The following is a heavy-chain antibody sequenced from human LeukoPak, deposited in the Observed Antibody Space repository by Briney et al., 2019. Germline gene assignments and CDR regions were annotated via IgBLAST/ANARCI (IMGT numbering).Heavy chain of an antibody. Sequence: ASVKVSCKASGYRFTGYYMHWVRQAPGQGLEWMGWLNPNSGDTNYAQKFQGRVTMTRDTSINTLYMELSSLRSDDTAVYYCARGPDCYERPYFQHWGQGTRVTVSS. V-gene: IGHV1-2*02. J-gene: IGHJ1*01. CDR2: LNPNSGDT. CDR3: ARGPDCYERPYFQH. D-gene: IGHD2-21*01. CDR1: GYRFTGYY.